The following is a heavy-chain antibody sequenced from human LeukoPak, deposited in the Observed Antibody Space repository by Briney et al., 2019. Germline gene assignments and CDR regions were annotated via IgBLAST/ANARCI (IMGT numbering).Heavy chain of an antibody. CDR3: ARGRVRLRGFALGYYYYMDV. V-gene: IGHV1-46*01. J-gene: IGHJ6*03. CDR2: INPSGGST. CDR1: GYTFSSYY. Sequence: ASVKVSCKASGYTFSSYYMHWVRQAPGQGLEWMGMINPSGGSTFYAQKFQGRVTMTRNTSISTANMELSSLRSEDTAVYYCARGRVRLRGFALGYYYYMDVWGKGTTVTISS. D-gene: IGHD3/OR15-3a*01.